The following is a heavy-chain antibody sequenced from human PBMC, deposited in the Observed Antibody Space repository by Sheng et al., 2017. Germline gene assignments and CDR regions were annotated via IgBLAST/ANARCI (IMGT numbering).Heavy chain of an antibody. CDR1: GGSFSGYY. CDR3: ARRRRGYAHYFDY. V-gene: IGHV4-34*01. J-gene: IGHJ4*02. CDR2: INHSGST. Sequence: QVQLQQWGAGLLKPSETLSLTCAVYGGSFSGYYWSWIRQPPGKGLEWIGEINHSGSTNYNPSLKSRVTISVDTSKNQFSLKLSSVTAADTAVYYCARRRRGYAHYFDYWGQGNAGHRLL. D-gene: IGHD1-1*01.